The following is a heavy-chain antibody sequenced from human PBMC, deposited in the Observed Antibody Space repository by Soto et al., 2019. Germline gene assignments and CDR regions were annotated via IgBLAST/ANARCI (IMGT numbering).Heavy chain of an antibody. Sequence: GGSLRLSCAASGFTFSGYWMHWVRQVPGKGLVWVSRINSDGSITGYADSVKGRFTISRENAKNTLYLQMSNLRVEDTAVYFCARVGANTWHWGQATLVTVSX. CDR1: GFTFSGYW. J-gene: IGHJ4*02. CDR3: ARVGANTWH. V-gene: IGHV3-74*01. CDR2: INSDGSIT. D-gene: IGHD1-26*01.